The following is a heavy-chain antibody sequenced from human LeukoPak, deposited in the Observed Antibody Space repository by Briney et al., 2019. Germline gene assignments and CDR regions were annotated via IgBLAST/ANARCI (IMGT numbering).Heavy chain of an antibody. V-gene: IGHV3-7*01. CDR2: IRMDGVEK. CDR3: ARDGAPPGLYFGL. J-gene: IGHJ4*01. CDR1: GFTFSSYW. D-gene: IGHD6-13*01. Sequence: GGSLRLSCAVSGFTFSSYWMNWVRQGPGKGLEWVASIRMDGVEKTYVDSVKGRFTISRDNTYNSLYLQMSSLRVEDTAVYFCARDGAPPGLYFGLWGRGTLVTVSS.